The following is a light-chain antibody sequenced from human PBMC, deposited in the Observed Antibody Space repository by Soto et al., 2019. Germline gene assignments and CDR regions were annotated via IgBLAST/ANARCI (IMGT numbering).Light chain of an antibody. CDR1: QSVSSSY. J-gene: IGKJ2*02. V-gene: IGKV3-20*01. CDR3: QQYGSSPST. CDR2: VAS. Sequence: EIVLTQSPGTLSLSPGQRATLSCRASQSVSSSYLAWYQQTPGQAPRLLIYVASSRATGIPDGFSGSGSGTELTLTIRRLKPEEFAVYCCQQYGSSPSTFVLGTKLEIE.